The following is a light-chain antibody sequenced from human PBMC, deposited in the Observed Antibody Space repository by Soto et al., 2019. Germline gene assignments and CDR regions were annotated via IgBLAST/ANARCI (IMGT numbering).Light chain of an antibody. Sequence: DIQMSQSPSTLSASVGDRVTITCRASQSISSWWAWYQQKPGKAPKLLIYDASSLQSGVPSRFSGSGSGTECTLTISRLQPDDFATYYCQQYDSYSPYSFGQGTKLEIK. CDR3: QQYDSYSPYS. CDR1: QSISSW. V-gene: IGKV1-5*01. J-gene: IGKJ2*01. CDR2: DAS.